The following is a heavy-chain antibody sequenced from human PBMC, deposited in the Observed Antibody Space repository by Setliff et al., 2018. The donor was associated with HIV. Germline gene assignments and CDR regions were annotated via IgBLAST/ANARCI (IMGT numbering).Heavy chain of an antibody. D-gene: IGHD3-22*01. V-gene: IGHV3-72*01. Sequence: PGGSLRLSCVASGFSFSDYYMDWVRQTPGKGLDRVGRIRNKNRGYTTEYAASVKGRFSVSRDDSKNSLYLQMNSLKTEDTAVYYCARDRPSYYYDSSGYYLDYWGQGTLVTVSS. CDR1: GFSFSDYY. CDR2: IRNKNRGYTT. CDR3: ARDRPSYYYDSSGYYLDY. J-gene: IGHJ4*02.